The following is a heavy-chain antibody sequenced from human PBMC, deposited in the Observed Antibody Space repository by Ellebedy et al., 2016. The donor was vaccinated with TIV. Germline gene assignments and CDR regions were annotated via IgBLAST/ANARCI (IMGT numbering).Heavy chain of an antibody. V-gene: IGHV1-69*13. CDR3: AKKYSDSSDIDLDAFDI. Sequence: ASVKVSXXASGGTFSSYAISWVRQTPGEGLELMGGLIPLFGTANYAQKFQGRVTITADDSTSTVYMELSSLRSEDTAVYYCAKKYSDSSDIDLDAFDIWGQGTMVTVSS. CDR2: LIPLFGTA. CDR1: GGTFSSYA. J-gene: IGHJ3*02. D-gene: IGHD6-6*01.